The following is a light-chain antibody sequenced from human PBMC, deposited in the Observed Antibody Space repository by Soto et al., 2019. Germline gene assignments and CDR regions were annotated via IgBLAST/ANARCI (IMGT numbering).Light chain of an antibody. Sequence: QSVLTQPASVSGSPGQSITISCTGTSSDVGGYNYVSWYQQHPGKAPKLMIYDVSNRPSGVSNRFSGSKSGNTASLTISGLQAEDDADYYCSTYTCSSTLDVFGTRTKLTVL. CDR2: DVS. J-gene: IGLJ1*01. V-gene: IGLV2-14*01. CDR1: SSDVGGYNY. CDR3: STYTCSSTLDV.